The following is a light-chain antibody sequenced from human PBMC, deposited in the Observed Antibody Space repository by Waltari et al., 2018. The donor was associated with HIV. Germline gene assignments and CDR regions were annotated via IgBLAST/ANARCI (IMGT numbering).Light chain of an antibody. V-gene: IGLV2-8*01. J-gene: IGLJ1*01. Sequence: QSALTQPPSASGSPGQSVTISCTGTSSDVVGSNYVSCYQQHPGKAPKLMIYEVSKRPSGVPDRFSGSKSGNTASLTVSGLQAEDEADYYCSSYAGSNNSWGFGTGTKVTVL. CDR3: SSYAGSNNSWG. CDR1: SSDVVGSNY. CDR2: EVS.